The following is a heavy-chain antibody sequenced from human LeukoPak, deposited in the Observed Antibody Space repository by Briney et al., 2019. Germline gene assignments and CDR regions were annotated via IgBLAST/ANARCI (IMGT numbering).Heavy chain of an antibody. V-gene: IGHV1-8*01. Sequence: GASVKVSCKASGYTFTSYDINWVRQATGQGLEWMGWMNPNSGNTGYAQKFQGRVTMTRNTSISTAYMELSSLRSEDTAVYYCASSTYYYDSSGYYFRYNWFDPWGQGTLVTVSS. J-gene: IGHJ5*02. D-gene: IGHD3-22*01. CDR2: MNPNSGNT. CDR3: ASSTYYYDSSGYYFRYNWFDP. CDR1: GYTFTSYD.